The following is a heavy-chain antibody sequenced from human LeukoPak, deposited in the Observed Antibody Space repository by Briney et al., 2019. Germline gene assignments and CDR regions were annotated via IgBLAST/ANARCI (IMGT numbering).Heavy chain of an antibody. J-gene: IGHJ3*02. V-gene: IGHV4-59*01. CDR2: IYYSGST. CDR3: ARPVDANSGSYLWAFDI. CDR1: GGSISSYY. Sequence: PSETLSLTCTVSGGSISSYYWSWIRQPPGKGLEWIGYIYYSGSTNYNPSLKSRVTISVDTSKNQFSLKLSSVTAADTAVYYCARPVDANSGSYLWAFDIWDQGTMVTVSS. D-gene: IGHD1-26*01.